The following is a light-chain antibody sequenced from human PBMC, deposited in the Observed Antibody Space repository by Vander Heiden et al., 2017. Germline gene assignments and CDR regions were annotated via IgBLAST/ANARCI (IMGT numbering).Light chain of an antibody. CDR3: MIWNSSTSAV. Sequence: QAVLTQPSSPSPSPGASASLPSTFRSGINAGTYRLYWYQQKPGSPPQDLLRYKSHSDEQRGSGVPGRFSGSKDASANAGILPISGLQSEDEADYYCMIWNSSTSAVFGGGTKLTVL. V-gene: IGLV5-45*02. CDR1: SGINAGTYR. CDR2: YKSHSDE. J-gene: IGLJ3*02.